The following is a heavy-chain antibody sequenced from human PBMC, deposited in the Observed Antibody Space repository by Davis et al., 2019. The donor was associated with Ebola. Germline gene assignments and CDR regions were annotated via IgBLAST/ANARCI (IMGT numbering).Heavy chain of an antibody. Sequence: SVKVSRKASGYTFTGYDINWVRQAPGQGLEWMGRIIPILGIANYAQKFQGRVTITADKSTSTAYMELSGLRSEDTAVYYCATGPLAAARYWGQGTLVTVSS. CDR1: GYTFTGYD. D-gene: IGHD6-13*01. V-gene: IGHV1-69*04. CDR3: ATGPLAAARY. J-gene: IGHJ4*02. CDR2: IIPILGIA.